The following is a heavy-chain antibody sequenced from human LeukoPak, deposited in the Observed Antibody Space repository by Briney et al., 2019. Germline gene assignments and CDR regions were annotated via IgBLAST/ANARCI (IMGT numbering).Heavy chain of an antibody. CDR1: GFTFSNAW. J-gene: IGHJ5*02. D-gene: IGHD3-10*01. CDR3: ARDARKLLWFGELSNWFDP. Sequence: GGSLRLSCAASGFTFSNAWMSWVRQAPGKGLEWVSYISSSSSTIYYADSVKGRFTISRDNAKNSLYLQMNSLRAEDTAVYYCARDARKLLWFGELSNWFDPWGQGTLVTVSS. V-gene: IGHV3-48*01. CDR2: ISSSSSTI.